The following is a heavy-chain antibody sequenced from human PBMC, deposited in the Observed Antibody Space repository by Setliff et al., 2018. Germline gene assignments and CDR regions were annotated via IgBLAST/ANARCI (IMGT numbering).Heavy chain of an antibody. CDR1: GYTFVNYG. V-gene: IGHV1-69*13. CDR3: ARGGMAAAGREGVFEH. D-gene: IGHD6-13*01. CDR2: IIPVFRTA. Sequence: SVKVSCKASGYTFVNYGINWVRQAPGQGLEWMGRIIPVFRTAKYAQKFQGRVTITADESTTTAYMEVRSLRSEDTAIFYCARGGMAAAGREGVFEHWGQGTLVTVSS. J-gene: IGHJ4*02.